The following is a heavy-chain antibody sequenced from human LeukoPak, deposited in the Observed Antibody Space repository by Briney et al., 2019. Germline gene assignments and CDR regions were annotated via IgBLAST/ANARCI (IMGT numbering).Heavy chain of an antibody. V-gene: IGHV3-23*01. CDR2: ISGSGGST. D-gene: IGHD6-19*01. Sequence: GGSLRLSCAASGFTFSSYTMKWVRQAPGKGLEWVSAISGSGGSTYCADSVKGRFTISRDNSKNTLYLQMNSLRAEDTAVYYCAKDWGGIAVAGSEFDYWGQGTLVTVSS. J-gene: IGHJ4*02. CDR3: AKDWGGIAVAGSEFDY. CDR1: GFTFSSYT.